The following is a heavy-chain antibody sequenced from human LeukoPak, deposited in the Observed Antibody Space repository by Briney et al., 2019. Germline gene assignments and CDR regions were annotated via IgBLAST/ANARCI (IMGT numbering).Heavy chain of an antibody. J-gene: IGHJ4*02. CDR3: ARGLTGTRDLGV. V-gene: IGHV4-34*01. D-gene: IGHD1-7*01. CDR2: INHSGST. CDR1: GGSFSGYY. Sequence: SETLSLTCAVYGGSFSGYYWSWIRQPPGKGLEWIGEINHSGSTNYNPSLKSRVTISVDTSKNQFSLKLSSVTAAYTAVYYCARGLTGTRDLGVWGQGTLVTVSS.